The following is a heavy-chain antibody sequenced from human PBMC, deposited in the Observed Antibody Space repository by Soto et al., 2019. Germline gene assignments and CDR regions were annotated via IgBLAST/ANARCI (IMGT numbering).Heavy chain of an antibody. Sequence: GGSLRLSCAASGFTFSSYAMTWVRQAPGKGLEWVSGIGISGTKTYYADSVKGRVTVSRDNSKNTLYLQMHSLRAEDTAIFFCAKWDTHGIIPPTVGGNYYYYDMDVWGQGTRVTVSS. J-gene: IGHJ6*02. CDR1: GFTFSSYA. CDR3: AKWDTHGIIPPTVGGNYYYYDMDV. D-gene: IGHD5-18*01. CDR2: IGISGTKT. V-gene: IGHV3-23*01.